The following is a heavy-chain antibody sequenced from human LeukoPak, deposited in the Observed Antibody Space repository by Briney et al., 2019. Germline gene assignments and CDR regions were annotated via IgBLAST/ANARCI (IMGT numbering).Heavy chain of an antibody. CDR3: ARDGYNYGSAVDY. V-gene: IGHV3-21*01. D-gene: IGHD5-24*01. CDR2: ISSSSSYI. Sequence: GGSLRLSCAASGFTFSSYSMNWVRQAPGKALEWVSSISSSSSYIYYADSVKGRFTISRDNAKNSLYLQMNSLRAEDTAVYYCARDGYNYGSAVDYWGQGTLVTVSS. J-gene: IGHJ4*02. CDR1: GFTFSSYS.